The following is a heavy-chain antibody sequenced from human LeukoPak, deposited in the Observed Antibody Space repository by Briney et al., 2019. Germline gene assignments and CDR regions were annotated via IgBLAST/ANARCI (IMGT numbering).Heavy chain of an antibody. CDR3: ARVKDSSGGMDV. V-gene: IGHV3-21*01. CDR2: ISSSSSYI. D-gene: IGHD6-19*01. CDR1: GFTFSSYS. Sequence: GGSLRLSCAASGFTFSSYSMNWVRQAPGKGLEWVSSISSSSSYIYYADSVKGRFTISRDNAKNSLYLQMNSLRAEDTAVYYCARVKDSSGGMDVWGQGTTATVSS. J-gene: IGHJ6*02.